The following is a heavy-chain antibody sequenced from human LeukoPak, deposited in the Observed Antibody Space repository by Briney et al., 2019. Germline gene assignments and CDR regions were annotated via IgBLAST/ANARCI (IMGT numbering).Heavy chain of an antibody. CDR2: VYYDGVT. J-gene: IGHJ5*02. Sequence: PSETPSLTCTVSGGSISSRGFFWGWIRQPPGKGPEWIGSVYYDGVTYYNRSFQSRVTMSLDKSTNRFSLRLSSVTAADTAVYYCARLSCSYAVCPTLPYNHFDPWGQGTLVIVST. CDR1: GGSISSRGFF. V-gene: IGHV4-39*01. D-gene: IGHD2-15*01. CDR3: ARLSCSYAVCPTLPYNHFDP.